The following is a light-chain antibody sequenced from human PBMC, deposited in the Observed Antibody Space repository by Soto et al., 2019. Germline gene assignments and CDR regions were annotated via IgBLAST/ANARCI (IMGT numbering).Light chain of an antibody. J-gene: IGLJ3*02. CDR1: SSDIGGYNL. Sequence: QSALTQPASVSGSPGQSITISCTGTSSDIGGYNLVSWYQQHPGKAPKLVIYEGTKRPSGVSIRFSGSKSGNTASLAISGLQAEDEADYYCCSYSDSSTNWVFGGGTQLTVL. V-gene: IGLV2-23*01. CDR3: CSYSDSSTNWV. CDR2: EGT.